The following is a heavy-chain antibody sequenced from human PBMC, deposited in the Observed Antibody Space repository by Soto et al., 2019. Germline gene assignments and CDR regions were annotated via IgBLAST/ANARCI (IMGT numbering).Heavy chain of an antibody. CDR1: GGSISSGGYY. CDR2: IYDSGST. V-gene: IGHV4-31*03. J-gene: IGHJ4*02. CDR3: ASQATGWYPDY. D-gene: IGHD6-19*01. Sequence: QVELQESGPGLVKPSQTLSLTCTVSGGSISSGGYYWSWVRQHPGKGLEWIGYIYDSGSTYYNPSLKSRVTISIDTSKTQFSRTLTSVTAADTAVYYCASQATGWYPDYWGQGTLVTVSS.